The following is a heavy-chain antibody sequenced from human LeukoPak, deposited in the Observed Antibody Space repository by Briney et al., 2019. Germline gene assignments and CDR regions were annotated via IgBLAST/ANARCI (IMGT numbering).Heavy chain of an antibody. V-gene: IGHV3-21*01. D-gene: IGHD5-24*01. Sequence: GGSLRLSCAASGFTFSSYSMNWVRQAPGKGLEWVSSISSSSSYIYYADSVKGRFTISRDNAKNSLYLQMNSLRAEDTAVYYCAKTLRERWLQPITWGQGTLVTASS. CDR3: AKTLRERWLQPIT. J-gene: IGHJ5*02. CDR2: ISSSSSYI. CDR1: GFTFSSYS.